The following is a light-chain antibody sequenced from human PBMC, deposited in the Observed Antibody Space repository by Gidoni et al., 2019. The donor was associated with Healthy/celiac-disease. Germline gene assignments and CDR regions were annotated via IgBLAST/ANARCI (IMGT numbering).Light chain of an antibody. CDR3: QQYGSSPLT. CDR1: QSVSSSY. Sequence: TVLTPSPGTLSLSPGERATLSCRASQSVSSSYLAWYQQKPGQAPRLLIYGASSRATGIPDRFSGSGSGTDFTLTISRLEPEDFAVYYCQQYGSSPLTFGGGTKVEIK. J-gene: IGKJ4*01. CDR2: GAS. V-gene: IGKV3-20*01.